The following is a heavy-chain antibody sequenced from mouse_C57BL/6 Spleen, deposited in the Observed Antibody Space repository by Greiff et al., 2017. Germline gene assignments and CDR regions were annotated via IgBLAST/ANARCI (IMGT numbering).Heavy chain of an antibody. CDR3: ARARDDYYYYLDY. V-gene: IGHV1-80*01. CDR1: GYAFSSYW. D-gene: IGHD2-3*01. J-gene: IGHJ2*01. CDR2: IYPGDGDT. Sequence: QVQLQQSGAELVKPGASVKISCKASGYAFSSYWMNWVKQRPGKGLEWIGQIYPGDGDTNYNGKFKGKATLTADKSSSTADMQLSSLTSEDSAVYFCARARDDYYYYLDYWGQGTTLTVSS.